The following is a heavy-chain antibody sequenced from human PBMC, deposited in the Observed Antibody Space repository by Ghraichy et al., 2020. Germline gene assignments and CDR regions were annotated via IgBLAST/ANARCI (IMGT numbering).Heavy chain of an antibody. CDR3: ARGGVYCSSTRCPLNWFDP. Sequence: ASVKVSCKASGDTFINYGISWMRQAPGQGLEWMGWISAYNGNTNYAQKLQGRVTMTTDTSTSTAYMELRSLRSDDTAVYYCARGGVYCSSTRCPLNWFDPWGQGTPVTVSS. V-gene: IGHV1-18*01. CDR2: ISAYNGNT. D-gene: IGHD2-2*01. J-gene: IGHJ5*02. CDR1: GDTFINYG.